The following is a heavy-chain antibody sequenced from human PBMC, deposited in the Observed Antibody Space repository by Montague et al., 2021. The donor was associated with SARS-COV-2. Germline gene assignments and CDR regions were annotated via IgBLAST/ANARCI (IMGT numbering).Heavy chain of an antibody. J-gene: IGHJ4*02. Sequence: SETLSLTCTVSGGSINSFYWIWVRQSPGKRMEWIGYINNSGSTKYNPSLHSRVTMSLDTSRNQLSLKLSLVTAADTAIYYCAAQAGGFTSGSFDYWGQGTLVTVSS. V-gene: IGHV4-59*08. CDR2: INNSGST. CDR1: GGSINSFY. D-gene: IGHD5-12*01. CDR3: AAQAGGFTSGSFDY.